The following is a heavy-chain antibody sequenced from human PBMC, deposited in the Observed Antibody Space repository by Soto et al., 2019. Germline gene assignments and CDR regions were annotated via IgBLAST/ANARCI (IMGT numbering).Heavy chain of an antibody. V-gene: IGHV3-23*01. CDR3: VKGYWKGDV. D-gene: IGHD1-1*01. CDR1: GFTFSTYA. J-gene: IGHJ6*02. Sequence: EVQLLESGGGLVQPGGSLRLSCAASGFTFSTYAMSWVRQAPGNGLEWVSAISGSGGSIHYADSVKGRFTISRDNSKNTLYLQMNSLRDEDTAVYHCVKGYWKGDVWGQGTTATVSS. CDR2: ISGSGGSI.